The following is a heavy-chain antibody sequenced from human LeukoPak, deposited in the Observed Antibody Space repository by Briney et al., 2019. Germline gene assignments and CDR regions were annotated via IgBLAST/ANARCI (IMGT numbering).Heavy chain of an antibody. CDR1: GGSFSGYY. CDR2: INHSGST. D-gene: IGHD2-8*01. Sequence: SETLSLTCAVYGGSFSGYYWSWIRQPPGKGLEWIGEINHSGSTNYNPSLKSRVTISVDTSKNQFSLKLSSVTAADTAVYYCARGAMVSDYWGQGTLVTVSS. V-gene: IGHV4-34*01. J-gene: IGHJ4*02. CDR3: ARGAMVSDY.